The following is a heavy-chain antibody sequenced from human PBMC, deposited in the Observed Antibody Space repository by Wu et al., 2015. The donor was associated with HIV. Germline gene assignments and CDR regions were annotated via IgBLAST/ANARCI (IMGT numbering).Heavy chain of an antibody. Sequence: QVQLLQSGAEVKKPGASVKVSCKASGYTFTGYYIHWVRQAPGQGLEWMAWINPNSGGTNYAQKFQGRVTMTRDTSINTAYMELSRLRSDDTAVYYCARGLVEMTTTYYFDYWGPGTLVTVSS. CDR1: GYTFTGYY. J-gene: IGHJ4*02. D-gene: IGHD5-24*01. CDR3: ARGLVEMTTTYYFDY. CDR2: INPNSGGT. V-gene: IGHV1-2*02.